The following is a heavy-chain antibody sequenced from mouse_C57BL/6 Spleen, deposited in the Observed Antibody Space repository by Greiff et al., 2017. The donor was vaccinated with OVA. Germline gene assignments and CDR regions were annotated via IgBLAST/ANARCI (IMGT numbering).Heavy chain of an antibody. Sequence: VQLQQPGAELVMPGASVKLSCKASGYTFTSYWMHWVKQRPGQGLEWIGEIDPSDSYTNYNQKFKGKSTLTVDKSSSTSYMQLSSLTSEDSAVYYGARKLDEGSSDWYFDVWGTGTTVTVSA. D-gene: IGHD1-1*01. V-gene: IGHV1-69*01. J-gene: IGHJ1*03. CDR1: GYTFTSYW. CDR3: ARKLDEGSSDWYFDV. CDR2: IDPSDSYT.